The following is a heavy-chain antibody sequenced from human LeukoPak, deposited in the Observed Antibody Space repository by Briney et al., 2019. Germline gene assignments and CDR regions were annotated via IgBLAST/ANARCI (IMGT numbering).Heavy chain of an antibody. V-gene: IGHV3-21*01. CDR2: ITSTTTYT. D-gene: IGHD2-15*01. Sequence: GGSLRLSCSASGFIFNTFGMNWVRQAPGKGLEWVSSITSTTTYTYYADSVKGRFTISRDNAMNSLFLQMNSLRAEDTAVYYCARDLGTEDNYYYYYYYMDVWGKGTTVTVSS. J-gene: IGHJ6*03. CDR3: ARDLGTEDNYYYYYYYMDV. CDR1: GFIFNTFG.